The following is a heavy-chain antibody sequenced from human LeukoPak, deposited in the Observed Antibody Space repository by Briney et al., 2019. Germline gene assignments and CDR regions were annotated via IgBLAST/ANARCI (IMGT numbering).Heavy chain of an antibody. J-gene: IGHJ4*02. V-gene: IGHV3-33*01. Sequence: PGGSLRLSCAASGLFLSSYGIHWVRQAPGKGLEWVAVIWSDGTNIYYGDSVKGRFSISRDNSKNTVYLQMDSLRAEDTAVYYCARDAGGAFGNYVNYFDYWGQGTLVTVSS. D-gene: IGHD4-11*01. CDR2: IWSDGTNI. CDR3: ARDAGGAFGNYVNYFDY. CDR1: GLFLSSYG.